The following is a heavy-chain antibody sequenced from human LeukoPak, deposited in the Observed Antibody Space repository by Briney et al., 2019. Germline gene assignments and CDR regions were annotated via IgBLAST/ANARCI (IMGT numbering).Heavy chain of an antibody. V-gene: IGHV3-30-3*01. CDR1: GFTFSSSA. D-gene: IGHD2-2*03. CDR2: ISYDGNNK. CDR3: ANLLDIVVVPAAMWGEAFDI. Sequence: PGGSLRLSCAASGFTFSSSAMHWVRQAPGKGLEWVAVISYDGNNKYYADSVKGRFTISRDNSKNTLYLQMNSLRAEDTAVYYCANLLDIVVVPAAMWGEAFDIWGQGTMVTVSS. J-gene: IGHJ3*02.